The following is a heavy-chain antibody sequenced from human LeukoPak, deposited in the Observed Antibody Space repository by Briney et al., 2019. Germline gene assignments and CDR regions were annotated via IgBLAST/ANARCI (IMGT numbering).Heavy chain of an antibody. CDR3: GRDFGLTGTKRSFDI. CDR2: ISGSGTTM. Sequence: GSLRLSCAAFGFTFSDYYMGWIRQAPGKGLEWLSYISGSGTTMYYADSVKGRFTISRDNAKNSLDLQMNSLRAEDTAVYYCGRDFGLTGTKRSFDIWGQGTMVTVSS. D-gene: IGHD1-7*01. CDR1: GFTFSDYY. J-gene: IGHJ3*02. V-gene: IGHV3-11*01.